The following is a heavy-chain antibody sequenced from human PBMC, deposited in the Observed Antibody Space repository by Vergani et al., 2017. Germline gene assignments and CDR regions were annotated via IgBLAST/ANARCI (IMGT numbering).Heavy chain of an antibody. CDR1: GFTFRSYA. V-gene: IGHV3-23*01. J-gene: IGHJ4*02. D-gene: IGHD3-3*01. Sequence: EVQLLESGGGLVQPGGSLRLSCAASGFTFRSYAMSWVRQAPGKGLEWVSAISGSGGSTYYADSVKGRFTISRDNSKNTLYLQMNSLRAEDTAVYYCAKGDTIFGSLPNYWGQGTLVTVSS. CDR2: ISGSGGST. CDR3: AKGDTIFGSLPNY.